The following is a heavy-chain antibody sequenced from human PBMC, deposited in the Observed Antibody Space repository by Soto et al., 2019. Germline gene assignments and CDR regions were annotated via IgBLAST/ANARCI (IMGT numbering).Heavy chain of an antibody. CDR1: GFTFSSYA. Sequence: VQLVESGGGVVQPGRSLRLSCAASGFTFSSYAMHWVRQAPGTGLEWVAVISYDGSNKYYADSVKGRFTISRDNSKNTLYLQMNSLRAEDTAVYYCARAKATVTNPDYWGQGTMVTVSS. J-gene: IGHJ4*02. CDR3: ARAKATVTNPDY. V-gene: IGHV3-30-3*01. CDR2: ISYDGSNK. D-gene: IGHD4-17*01.